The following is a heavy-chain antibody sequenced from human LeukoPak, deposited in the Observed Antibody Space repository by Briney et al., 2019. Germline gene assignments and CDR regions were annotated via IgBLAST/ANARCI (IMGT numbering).Heavy chain of an antibody. D-gene: IGHD2-2*02. Sequence: GGSLRLSCAASGFTFSSYSMNWVRQAPGKGLEWVSYISSSSSTIYYADSVKGRFTISRDNAKNSLYLQMNSLRAEDTAVYYCARVLTAAAINYWGQGTLVTVSS. V-gene: IGHV3-48*01. J-gene: IGHJ4*02. CDR1: GFTFSSYS. CDR2: ISSSSSTI. CDR3: ARVLTAAAINY.